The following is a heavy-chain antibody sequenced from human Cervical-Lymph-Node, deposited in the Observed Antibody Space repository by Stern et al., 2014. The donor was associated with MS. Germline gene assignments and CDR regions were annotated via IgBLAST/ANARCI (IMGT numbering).Heavy chain of an antibody. J-gene: IGHJ4*02. Sequence: QVQLMQSGAEVKKPGTSVKVASKASGGTFSSNALSWVRQAPGQGPRWTGGIIPQFGTSNYAQKFQGRVTITADESRGTAYMDLSRLTSEDTAVYYCAIVATGLEYWGQGTLVTVSS. V-gene: IGHV1-69*01. CDR3: AIVATGLEY. CDR2: IIPQFGTS. D-gene: IGHD2-21*01. CDR1: GGTFSSNA.